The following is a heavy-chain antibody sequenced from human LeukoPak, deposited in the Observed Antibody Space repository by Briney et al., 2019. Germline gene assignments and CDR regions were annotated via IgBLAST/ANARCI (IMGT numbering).Heavy chain of an antibody. Sequence: PGGSLRLSCAASGFTFDSYAMHWVRQTPGKGLEWVALISYDGSQKYYADSVKGRFTISRDNPNKTLWLQMNGLRPEDTAVYYCAKSGIGEYEISGYYPPTETAVFDVWGQGTMVTVSS. J-gene: IGHJ3*01. CDR1: GFTFDSYA. CDR3: AKSGIGEYEISGYYPPTETAVFDV. D-gene: IGHD3-22*01. V-gene: IGHV3-30*18. CDR2: ISYDGSQK.